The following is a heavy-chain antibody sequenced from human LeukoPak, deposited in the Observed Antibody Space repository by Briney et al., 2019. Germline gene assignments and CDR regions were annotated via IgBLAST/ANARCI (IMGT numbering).Heavy chain of an antibody. Sequence: ASVKVSCKASGYTFTGYYMHWVRQAPGQGLEWMGWINPNSGGTNYAQKFQGRVTMTRDTSISTAYMELSRLRSDDTAVYYCASRYSSGWWGYYYYYGMDVWSQGTTVTVSS. CDR1: GYTFTGYY. CDR2: INPNSGGT. J-gene: IGHJ6*02. CDR3: ASRYSSGWWGYYYYYGMDV. D-gene: IGHD6-19*01. V-gene: IGHV1-2*02.